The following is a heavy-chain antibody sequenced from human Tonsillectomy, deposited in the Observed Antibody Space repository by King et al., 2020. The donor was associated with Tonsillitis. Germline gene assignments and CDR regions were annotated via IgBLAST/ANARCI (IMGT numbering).Heavy chain of an antibody. CDR2: INPNIGDT. D-gene: IGHD2-2*01. V-gene: IGHV1-2*02. CDR1: GYTFIDCY. CDR3: ARDGVPAALLRGWFDP. Sequence: QLVQSGAEVKRPGASVKVSCKASGYTFIDCYKHWVRQAPGQGLEWMGWINPNIGDTNFAQKFKGRVTMTRDTSISTAYMELNNLRSDDTAVYYCARDGVPAALLRGWFDPWGQGTLVTASS. J-gene: IGHJ5*02.